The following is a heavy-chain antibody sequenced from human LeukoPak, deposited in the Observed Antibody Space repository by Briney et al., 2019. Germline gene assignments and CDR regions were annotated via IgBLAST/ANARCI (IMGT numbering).Heavy chain of an antibody. CDR2: IIGSGGST. V-gene: IGHV3-23*01. J-gene: IGHJ4*02. Sequence: PGGSLRLSCVASGFTFSSSAMRWVRQAPEEGLEWVSAIIGSGGSTYYADSVKGRFTISRDNSKTTLYLQINSLRAEDTAVYYCAKDYYGNSGYIFDYWGQGTMVTVCS. CDR3: AKDYYGNSGYIFDY. D-gene: IGHD3-22*01. CDR1: GFTFSSSA.